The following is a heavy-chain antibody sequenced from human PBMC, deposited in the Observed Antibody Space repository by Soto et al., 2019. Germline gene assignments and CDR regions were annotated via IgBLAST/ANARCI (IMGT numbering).Heavy chain of an antibody. J-gene: IGHJ6*02. Sequence: SVNVSCKASGGTFSSYAISWVRQAPGQGLEWMGGIIPIFGTANYAQKFQGRVTITADKSTSTAYMELSSLRSEDTAVYYCARFLGYSSSQAYYYYGMDVWGQGTTVTVSS. CDR3: ARFLGYSSSQAYYYYGMDV. D-gene: IGHD6-13*01. V-gene: IGHV1-69*06. CDR2: IIPIFGTA. CDR1: GGTFSSYA.